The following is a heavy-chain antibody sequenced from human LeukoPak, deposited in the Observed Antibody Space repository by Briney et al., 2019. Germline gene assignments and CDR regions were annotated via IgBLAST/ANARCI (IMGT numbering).Heavy chain of an antibody. D-gene: IGHD3-10*01. CDR1: GYTFVAYF. CDR3: ARDALVRGFYGMDV. V-gene: IGHV1-2*02. J-gene: IGHJ6*02. CDR2: INPNNGDT. Sequence: RASVTVSCKASGYTFVAYFMHWVRQAPGQGLEWMGWINPNNGDTDSAQKFKGRVTMTRDTPISTVYMELTRLTSDDTAVYFCARDALVRGFYGMDVWGQGTTVTVSS.